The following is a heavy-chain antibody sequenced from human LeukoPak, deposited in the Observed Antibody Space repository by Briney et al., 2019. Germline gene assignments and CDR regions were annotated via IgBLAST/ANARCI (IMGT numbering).Heavy chain of an antibody. V-gene: IGHV4-39*07. J-gene: IGHJ4*02. CDR1: GGSISSSSYY. CDR2: IYYSGST. Sequence: SETLSLTCTVSGGSISSSSYYWGWIRQPPGKGLEGIGSIYYSGSTYYNPSLKSRVTISVDMAKNKFSLSLRSVNAADTAGYYCARGALLWFGAKMEYYFDYWGQGTPLTVSS. CDR3: ARGALLWFGAKMEYYFDY. D-gene: IGHD3-10*01.